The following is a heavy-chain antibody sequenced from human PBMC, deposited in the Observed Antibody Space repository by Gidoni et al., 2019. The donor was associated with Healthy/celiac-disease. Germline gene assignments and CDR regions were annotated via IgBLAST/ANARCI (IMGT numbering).Heavy chain of an antibody. CDR3: AKDAGYCSGGSCYPNWFDP. Sequence: EVQLLESGGGLVQPGGSLRLSCAASGFTFSSSAMSWVRQAPGKGLEWVSAISGSGGSTYYADSVKGRFTISRDNSKNTLYLQMNSLRAEDTAVYYCAKDAGYCSGGSCYPNWFDPWGQGTLVTVSS. V-gene: IGHV3-23*01. J-gene: IGHJ5*02. CDR1: GFTFSSSA. D-gene: IGHD2-15*01. CDR2: ISGSGGST.